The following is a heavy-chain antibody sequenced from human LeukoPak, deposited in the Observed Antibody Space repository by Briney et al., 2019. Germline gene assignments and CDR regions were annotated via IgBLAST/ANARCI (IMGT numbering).Heavy chain of an antibody. CDR3: ARGDGYNAY. CDR2: ICYSGST. J-gene: IGHJ4*02. CDR1: GSSFSGYC. V-gene: IGHV4-59*12. D-gene: IGHD5-24*01. Sequence: SETLSLTCTVSGSSFSGYCWSWIRQPPGKGLECFGYICYSGSTNYNPSLKSRVTMSVDTSKNQFSLKLNSVTAADTAVYYCARGDGYNAYCGQGNLVTVSS.